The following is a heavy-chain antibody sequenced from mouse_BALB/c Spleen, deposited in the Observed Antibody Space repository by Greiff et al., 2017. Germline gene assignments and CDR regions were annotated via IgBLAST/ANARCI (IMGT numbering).Heavy chain of an antibody. V-gene: IGHV14-4*02. Sequence: DVQLQESGAELVRSGASVKLSCTASGFNIKDYYMHWVKQRPEQGLEWIGWIDPENGDTEYAPKFQGKATMTADTSSNTAYLQLSSLTSEDTAVYYCNADPGLFAYWGQGTLVTVSA. CDR3: NADPGLFAY. CDR2: IDPENGDT. J-gene: IGHJ3*01. CDR1: GFNIKDYY.